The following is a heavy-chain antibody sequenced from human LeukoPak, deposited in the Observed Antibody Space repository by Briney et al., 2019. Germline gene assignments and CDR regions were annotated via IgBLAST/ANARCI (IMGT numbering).Heavy chain of an antibody. CDR1: GFTFSSYE. CDR3: AELGITMIGGV. D-gene: IGHD3-10*02. CDR2: ISSSGSTI. Sequence: GGSLRLSCAASGFTFSSYEMNWVRQAPGKGLEGVSYISSSGSTIYYADSVKGRFTISRDNAKNSLYLQMTSLRAEDTAVYYCAELGITMIGGVWGKGTTVTVSS. J-gene: IGHJ6*04. V-gene: IGHV3-48*03.